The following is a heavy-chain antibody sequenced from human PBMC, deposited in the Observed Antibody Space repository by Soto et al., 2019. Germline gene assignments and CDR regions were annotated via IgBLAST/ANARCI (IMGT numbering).Heavy chain of an antibody. CDR1: GGSFCGYY. CDR2: INHSGST. V-gene: IGHV4-34*01. CDR3: ARGWGRIFDY. D-gene: IGHD7-27*01. J-gene: IGHJ4*02. Sequence: QVQLQQWGAGLLKPSETLSLTCAVYGGSFCGYYWSWIRQPPGKGLEWIGEINHSGSTNYNPSLKSRVTISVDTSKNQFSLKLNSVTAADTAVYYCARGWGRIFDYWGQGTLVTVSS.